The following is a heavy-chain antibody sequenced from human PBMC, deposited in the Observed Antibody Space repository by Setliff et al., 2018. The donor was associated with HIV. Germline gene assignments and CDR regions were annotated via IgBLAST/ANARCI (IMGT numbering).Heavy chain of an antibody. Sequence: SETLSLTCTVSGGSISGYHWNWLRQTPGKGLEWIGYIYTSRGTNYNHSLRTRVIISVDTSNQFSLKLSSVTAADAVVYYCARSPSYRSSWEYYFDYWGQGILVTVSS. CDR1: GGSISGYH. CDR2: IYTSRGT. D-gene: IGHD6-13*01. CDR3: ARSPSYRSSWEYYFDY. J-gene: IGHJ4*02. V-gene: IGHV4-4*09.